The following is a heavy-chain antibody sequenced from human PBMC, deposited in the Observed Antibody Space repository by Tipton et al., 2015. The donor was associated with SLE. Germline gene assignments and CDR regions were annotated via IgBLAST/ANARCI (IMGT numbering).Heavy chain of an antibody. V-gene: IGHV4-39*07. Sequence: TLSLTCTVSAGSITSSSYYWAWIRQPPGKGLEWIGTIYHSGSTYYNPSLKSRVTISVDTSKNQFSLKLSSVTAADTAIYYCASVDDTVTTHFEHWGQGTLVTVSS. CDR2: IYHSGST. CDR3: ASVDDTVTTHFEH. CDR1: AGSITSSSYY. J-gene: IGHJ4*02. D-gene: IGHD4-17*01.